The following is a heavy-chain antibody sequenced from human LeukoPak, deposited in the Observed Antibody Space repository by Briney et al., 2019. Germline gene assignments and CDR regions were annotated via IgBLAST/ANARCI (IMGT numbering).Heavy chain of an antibody. CDR1: GYTFTGYY. Sequence: GASVKVSCKASGYTFTGYYMHWVRQAPGQGGEWMGWINPNSGRTNYAQKFQGRVTMTRDTSISTAYMELSRLRSDDTAVYYCARDLMVNRIQLWLRYWGQGTLVTVSS. D-gene: IGHD5-18*01. V-gene: IGHV1-2*02. CDR2: INPNSGRT. J-gene: IGHJ4*02. CDR3: ARDLMVNRIQLWLRY.